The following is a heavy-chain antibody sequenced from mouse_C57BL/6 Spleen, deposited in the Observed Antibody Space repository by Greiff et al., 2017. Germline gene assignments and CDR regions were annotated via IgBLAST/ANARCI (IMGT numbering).Heavy chain of an antibody. V-gene: IGHV1-7*01. CDR2: INPSSGYT. CDR1: GFTFTSYW. Sequence: QVHLKQSGAELAKPGASVKLSCKASGFTFTSYWMHWVKQRPGQGLEWIGYINPSSGYTKYNQKFKDKATLTADKSSSTAYMQMSSLTYDDSAVYYCARGDGNYDYWGQGTTLTVSS. J-gene: IGHJ2*01. CDR3: ARGDGNYDY. D-gene: IGHD2-1*01.